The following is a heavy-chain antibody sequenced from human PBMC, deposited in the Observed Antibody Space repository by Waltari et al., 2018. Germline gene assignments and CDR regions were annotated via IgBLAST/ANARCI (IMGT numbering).Heavy chain of an antibody. V-gene: IGHV4-59*08. CDR3: ARLNYYDSSGHHPLFDY. CDR2: IYYSGST. D-gene: IGHD3-22*01. CDR1: GGSISSYY. Sequence: QVQLQESGPGLVKPSETLSLTCTVSGGSISSYYWSWIRQPPGKGLEWIGYIYYSGSTNYNPSLKSRVTISVATSKNQFSLKRSSVTAADTAVYYCARLNYYDSSGHHPLFDYWGQGTLVTVSS. J-gene: IGHJ4*02.